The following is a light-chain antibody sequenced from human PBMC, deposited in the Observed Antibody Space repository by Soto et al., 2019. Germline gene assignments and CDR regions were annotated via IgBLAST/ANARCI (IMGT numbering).Light chain of an antibody. Sequence: QSALTQPASVSGSPGQSITISCTGTSSDVGGYNYVSWYQQHPGKAPKLMIYDVSNRPSGVSNRFSGSKSGNTRSLTISGLQADDQADYNCSSYTSSSTLVVFGGGTKLTVL. V-gene: IGLV2-14*01. J-gene: IGLJ2*01. CDR3: SSYTSSSTLVV. CDR1: SSDVGGYNY. CDR2: DVS.